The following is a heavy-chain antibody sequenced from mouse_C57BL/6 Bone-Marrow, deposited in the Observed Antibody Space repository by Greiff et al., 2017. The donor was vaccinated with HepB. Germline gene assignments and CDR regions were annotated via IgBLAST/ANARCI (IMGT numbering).Heavy chain of an antibody. V-gene: IGHV5-16*01. CDR1: GFTFSDYY. CDR3: AREAYYSNLWYFDV. CDR2: INYDGSST. Sequence: EVQRVESEGGLVQPGSSMKLSCTASGFTFSDYYMAWVRQVPEKGLEWVANINYDGSSTYYVDSLKSRFIISRDNAKNILYLQMSSLKSEDTATYYFAREAYYSNLWYFDVWGTGTTVTVSS. D-gene: IGHD2-5*01. J-gene: IGHJ1*03.